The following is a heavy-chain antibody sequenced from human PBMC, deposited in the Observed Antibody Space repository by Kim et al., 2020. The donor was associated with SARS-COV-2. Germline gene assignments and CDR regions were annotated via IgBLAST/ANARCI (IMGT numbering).Heavy chain of an antibody. Sequence: TNHAQKFQGRVTMTRDTSISTAYMGLSRLRSDDTAVYYCASSGYEYYFDYWGQGTLVTVSS. CDR2: T. V-gene: IGHV1-2*02. D-gene: IGHD5-12*01. J-gene: IGHJ4*02. CDR3: ASSGYEYYFDY.